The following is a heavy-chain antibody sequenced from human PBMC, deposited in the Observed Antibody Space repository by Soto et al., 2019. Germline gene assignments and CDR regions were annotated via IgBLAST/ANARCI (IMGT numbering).Heavy chain of an antibody. V-gene: IGHV4-39*07. J-gene: IGHJ3*02. CDR2: IYYSGST. D-gene: IGHD3-10*01. CDR1: GGSISSSSYY. Sequence: SETLSLTCTVSGGSISSSSYYWGWIRQPPGKWLEWIGSIYYSGSTYYNPSLKSRVTISVDTSKNQFSLKLSSVTAADTAVYYCARDGELTANNDAFDIWGQGTMVTVSS. CDR3: ARDGELTANNDAFDI.